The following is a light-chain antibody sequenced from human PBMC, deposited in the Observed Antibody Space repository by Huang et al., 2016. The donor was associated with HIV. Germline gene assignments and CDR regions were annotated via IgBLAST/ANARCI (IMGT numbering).Light chain of an antibody. J-gene: IGKJ3*01. V-gene: IGKV3-11*01. CDR3: QQRSNWPLFT. CDR2: DTS. CDR1: QSVSSS. Sequence: EIVLTQSPATLSLSPGERATLSCKASQSVSSSLACYQQKPGQAPRLLIYDTSNRATGIPARFSGIESGTDFTLTISSLEPEDFAVYYCQQRSNWPLFTFGPGTKVDIK.